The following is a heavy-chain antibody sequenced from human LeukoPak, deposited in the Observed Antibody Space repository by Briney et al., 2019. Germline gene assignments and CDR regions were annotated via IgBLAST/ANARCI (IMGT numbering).Heavy chain of an antibody. CDR1: GFTFSSYS. CDR2: ISSSSSYI. D-gene: IGHD6-19*01. J-gene: IGHJ4*02. V-gene: IGHV3-21*01. CDR3: ARLGTVAGHTFDY. Sequence: KPGGSLRLSCAASGFTFSSYSMNWVRQAPGKGLEWVSSISSSSSYIYYADSVKGRFTISRDNAKNSLYLQMNSLRAEDTAVYYCARLGTVAGHTFDYWGREPWSPSPQ.